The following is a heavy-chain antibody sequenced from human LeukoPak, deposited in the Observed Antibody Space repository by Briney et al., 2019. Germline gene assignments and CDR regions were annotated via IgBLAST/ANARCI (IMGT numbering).Heavy chain of an antibody. Sequence: QPGGSLRLSCAASGFSFSTYAMNWVRQAPEKGLEWIAYIGSRGDTIYYADSVKGRFTISRDNAKNSLFLQMNSLREEDTAVYFCARKLALWGQGTLVTVSS. J-gene: IGHJ4*02. V-gene: IGHV3-48*02. CDR1: GFSFSTYA. CDR3: ARKLAL. CDR2: IGSRGDTI.